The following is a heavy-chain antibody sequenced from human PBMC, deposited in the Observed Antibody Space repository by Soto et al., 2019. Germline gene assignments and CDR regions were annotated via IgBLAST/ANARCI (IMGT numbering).Heavy chain of an antibody. CDR1: GLSFRTNV. CDR3: AARLWIGESLSAFYH. CDR2: IIPFSGTT. J-gene: IGHJ4*02. D-gene: IGHD3-10*01. Sequence: QVQLLQSATEVKTSGSSVRVSCTASGLSFRTNVFNWVRQAPGQGLEWLGGIIPFSGTTNYAPRFQGRVTITADESSATAYLELDTLTSDDTAVYYCAARLWIGESLSAFYHWGQGTVVASSS. V-gene: IGHV1-69*01.